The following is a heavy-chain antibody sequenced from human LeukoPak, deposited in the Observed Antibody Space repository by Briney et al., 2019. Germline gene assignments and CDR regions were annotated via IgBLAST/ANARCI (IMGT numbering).Heavy chain of an antibody. V-gene: IGHV1-2*02. CDR2: IIPNSGGT. Sequence: ASVKVSCKASGYTFTGYYMHWVRQAPGQGLEWMGWIIPNSGGTNYAQGFQGRVTMTRDTSISTAYMELSRLRSDDTAVYYCARDRYYGSGSYPGYWGQGTLVNISS. D-gene: IGHD3-10*01. CDR3: ARDRYYGSGSYPGY. J-gene: IGHJ4*02. CDR1: GYTFTGYY.